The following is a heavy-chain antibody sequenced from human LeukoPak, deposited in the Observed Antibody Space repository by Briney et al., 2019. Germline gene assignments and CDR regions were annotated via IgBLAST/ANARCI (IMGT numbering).Heavy chain of an antibody. Sequence: GGSLRLSCAVSGFTFSSYVMHWVRQATGEGLEWLSAIGTAGDTSYRGSVKGRFTISRKNAKNSLYLQMNSLRALDTAVYYCARARYWTEIDYWGQGTLVTVSS. J-gene: IGHJ4*02. V-gene: IGHV3-13*01. CDR3: ARARYWTEIDY. CDR2: IGTAGDT. D-gene: IGHD3-9*01. CDR1: GFTFSSYV.